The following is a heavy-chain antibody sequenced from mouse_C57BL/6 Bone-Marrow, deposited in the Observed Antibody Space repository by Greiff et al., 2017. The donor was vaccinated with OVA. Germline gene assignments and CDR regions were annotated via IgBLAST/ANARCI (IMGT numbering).Heavy chain of an antibody. CDR2: IDPSDSYT. CDR1: GYTFTSYW. V-gene: IGHV1-50*01. J-gene: IGHJ3*01. CDR3: ASAVLAY. Sequence: QVQLKQPGAELVKPGASVKLSCKASGYTFTSYWMQWVKQRPGQGLEWIGGIDPSDSYTNYNQKLKGQAPLTVDTASSTAYMQLNSLTSEDAAVYYCASAVLAYWGQGTLVTVCA.